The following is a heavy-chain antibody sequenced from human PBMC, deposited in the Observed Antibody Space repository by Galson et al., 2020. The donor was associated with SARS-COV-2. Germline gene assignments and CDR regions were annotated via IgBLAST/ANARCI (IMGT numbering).Heavy chain of an antibody. D-gene: IGHD1-26*01. J-gene: IGHJ4*02. Sequence: GGSLRLTCAASGFNFNNYAMSWVRQAPAKGPERVSTISSSCRSTFYADSVKSRLTISRDNPKNTLYLQMNSLRAADTAVYYCAKDRHYSGSYFGEGFGYWGQGTLVTVSS. CDR1: GFNFNNYA. V-gene: IGHV3-23*01. CDR2: ISSSCRST. CDR3: AKDRHYSGSYFGEGFGY.